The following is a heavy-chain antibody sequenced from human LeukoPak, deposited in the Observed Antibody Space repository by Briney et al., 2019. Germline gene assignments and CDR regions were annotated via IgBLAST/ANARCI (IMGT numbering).Heavy chain of an antibody. Sequence: SVKVSCKASGGTFSSYAISWLRQAPGQGLEWMGRIIPIFGTANYAQKFQGGVTITTDESTSTAYMELSSLRSEDTAVYYCAREPEARGYYYYYMDVWGKGTTVTVSS. V-gene: IGHV1-69*05. CDR2: IIPIFGTA. CDR3: AREPEARGYYYYYMDV. CDR1: GGTFSSYA. J-gene: IGHJ6*03.